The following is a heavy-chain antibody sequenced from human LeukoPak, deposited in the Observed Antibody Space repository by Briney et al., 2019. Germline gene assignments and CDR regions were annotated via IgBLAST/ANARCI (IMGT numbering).Heavy chain of an antibody. J-gene: IGHJ4*02. CDR3: ANHYYDSSGNFDY. CDR1: GFTFSSNY. Sequence: PGGSLRLSCAASGFTFSSNYMSWVRQAPGKGVEWVSVIYSGGSTYYADSVKGRFTISRDNSKNTLYLQMNSLRAEDTAVYYCANHYYDSSGNFDYWGQGTLVTVSS. CDR2: IYSGGST. V-gene: IGHV3-53*01. D-gene: IGHD3-22*01.